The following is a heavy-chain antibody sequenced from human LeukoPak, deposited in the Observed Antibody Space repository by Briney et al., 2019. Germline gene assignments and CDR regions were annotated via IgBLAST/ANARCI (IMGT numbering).Heavy chain of an antibody. D-gene: IGHD2-2*01. J-gene: IGHJ3*02. CDR3: ARDLSVGIVVVPWVAFDI. CDR1: GYTFTSYA. V-gene: IGHV1-3*01. Sequence: ASVKVSCKASGYTFTSYAMHWVRQAPGQRLEWLGWINAGNGNTKYSQKFQGRVTITRDTSASTAYMELSSLRSEDTAVYYCARDLSVGIVVVPWVAFDIWGQGTMVTVSS. CDR2: INAGNGNT.